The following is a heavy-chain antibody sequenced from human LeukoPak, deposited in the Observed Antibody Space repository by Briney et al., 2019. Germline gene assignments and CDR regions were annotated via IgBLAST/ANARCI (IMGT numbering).Heavy chain of an antibody. V-gene: IGHV1-18*01. Sequence: ASVKVSCKASGYTFTSYGISWVRQAPGQGLEWVGWISAYNGNTNYAQKLQGRVTMTTDTSTSTAYMELRSLRSDDTAVYYCARDTYYYDSSDYYSWFDPWGQGTLVTVSS. CDR3: ARDTYYYDSSDYYSWFDP. CDR1: GYTFTSYG. CDR2: ISAYNGNT. J-gene: IGHJ5*02. D-gene: IGHD3-22*01.